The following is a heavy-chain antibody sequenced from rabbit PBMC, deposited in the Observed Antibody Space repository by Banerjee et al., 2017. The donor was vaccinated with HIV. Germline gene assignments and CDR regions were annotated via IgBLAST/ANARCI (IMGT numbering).Heavy chain of an antibody. Sequence: QSLEESGGGLVKPGASLTLTCTASGFSFSSGYWMCWVRQAPEKGLEWIACIGAGSVRTYYASWAKGRFTISKTSSTTVTLQMPSLTAADTATYFCARDGTSSGYSFTLWGPGTLVTVS. D-gene: IGHD1-1*01. CDR1: GFSFSSGYW. CDR2: IGAGSVRT. V-gene: IGHV1S40*01. CDR3: ARDGTSSGYSFTL. J-gene: IGHJ4*01.